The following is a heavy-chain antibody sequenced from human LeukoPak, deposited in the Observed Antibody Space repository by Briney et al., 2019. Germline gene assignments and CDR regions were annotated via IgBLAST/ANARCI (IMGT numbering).Heavy chain of an antibody. CDR2: IYHSGST. CDR1: GGSISSYY. V-gene: IGHV4-59*08. D-gene: IGHD2-21*02. J-gene: IGHJ6*03. Sequence: PSETLSLTCTVSGGSISSYYWSWIRQPPGKGLEWIWYIYHSGSTNYNPSLKSRVTISVDRSKNQFSLKLSSVTAADTAVYYCARTYCGGDCRGYYYHYYMDVWGKGTTVTISS. CDR3: ARTYCGGDCRGYYYHYYMDV.